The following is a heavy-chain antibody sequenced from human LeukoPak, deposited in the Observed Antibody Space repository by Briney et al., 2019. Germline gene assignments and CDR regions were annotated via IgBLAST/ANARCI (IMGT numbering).Heavy chain of an antibody. CDR1: GGSIRSSYYY. CDR2: TYDSGST. CDR3: ARQSTIAAAKIDP. D-gene: IGHD6-25*01. J-gene: IGHJ5*02. V-gene: IGHV4-39*01. Sequence: SETLSLTCTVSGGSIRSSYYYWGWIRQPPGKGLEWIGSTYDSGSTYYNPSLKSRVTISVDTSENQFSLKLNSVTAADTAVYYCARQSTIAAAKIDPWGQGSLVTVSS.